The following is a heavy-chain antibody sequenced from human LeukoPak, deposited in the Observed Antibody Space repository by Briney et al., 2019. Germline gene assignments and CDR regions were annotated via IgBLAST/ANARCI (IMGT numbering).Heavy chain of an antibody. J-gene: IGHJ5*02. D-gene: IGHD4-17*01. CDR3: ARYPDYGDYWFDL. Sequence: GASVKVSCKASGYIFTSYGISWVRQAPGQGLEWMGGIIPIFGTANYAQKFQGRVTITTDESTSTAYMELSSLRSEDTAVYYCARYPDYGDYWFDLWGQGTLVTVSS. V-gene: IGHV1-69*05. CDR1: GYIFTSYG. CDR2: IIPIFGTA.